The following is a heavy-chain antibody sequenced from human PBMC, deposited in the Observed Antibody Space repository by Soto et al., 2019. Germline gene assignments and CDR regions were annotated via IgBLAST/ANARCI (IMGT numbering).Heavy chain of an antibody. CDR1: GGSIDSGDYY. J-gene: IGHJ4*02. CDR3: ARDSSSSVY. Sequence: PSETLSLTCTVSGGSIDSGDYYWSWIRQPPGKGLEWIGYVYYSGTTNYNPFLKSRVTLSLDKSKNQFSLKMNSVTAADTAVYYCARDSSSSVYWGQGTLVTVS. CDR2: VYYSGTT. D-gene: IGHD6-6*01. V-gene: IGHV4-61*08.